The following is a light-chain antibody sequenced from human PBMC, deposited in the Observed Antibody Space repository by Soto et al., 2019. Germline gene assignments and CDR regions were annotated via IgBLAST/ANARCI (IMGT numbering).Light chain of an antibody. V-gene: IGLV2-14*03. Sequence: QSVLTQPASVSGSPGQSITISCTGTSSDVGGYDFVSWYQHHPGKAPRLMIYDVSHRPSGVSDRFSASKSGNTASLTISGLLAEDEADYYCSSYTGISTYVFGTGTKLTVL. J-gene: IGLJ1*01. CDR3: SSYTGISTYV. CDR2: DVS. CDR1: SSDVGGYDF.